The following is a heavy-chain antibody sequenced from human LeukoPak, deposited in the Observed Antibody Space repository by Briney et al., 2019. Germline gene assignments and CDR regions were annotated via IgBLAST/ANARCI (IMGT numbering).Heavy chain of an antibody. Sequence: PGGSLRLSCAASGFSFSDYWISWLRQAPGKGLEWVANIRPDGSEKQYVDSVKGRFTISRDNTKNSLYLRMSSLRAEDTAVYYCARDEGVWSGSDHWGPGTLVTVSS. CDR1: GFSFSDYW. CDR3: ARDEGVWSGSDH. D-gene: IGHD3-3*01. CDR2: IRPDGSEK. V-gene: IGHV3-7*01. J-gene: IGHJ4*02.